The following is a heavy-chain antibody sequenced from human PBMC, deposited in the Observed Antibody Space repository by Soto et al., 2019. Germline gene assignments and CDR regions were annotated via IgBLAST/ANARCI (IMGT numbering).Heavy chain of an antibody. D-gene: IGHD6-19*01. J-gene: IGHJ6*02. V-gene: IGHV1-2*04. Sequence: ASVKVSCKASGYTFTGYYMHWVRQAPGQGLEWMGWINPNSGGTNYAQKFQGWVTMTRDTSISTAYMELSRLRSDDTAVYYCASNSKRGAVASYGMDVWGQGTTVTVSS. CDR1: GYTFTGYY. CDR2: INPNSGGT. CDR3: ASNSKRGAVASYGMDV.